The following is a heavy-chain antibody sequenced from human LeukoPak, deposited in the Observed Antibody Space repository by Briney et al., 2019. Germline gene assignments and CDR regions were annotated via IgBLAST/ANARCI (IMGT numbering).Heavy chain of an antibody. CDR1: GFTFSSYA. D-gene: IGHD2-15*01. CDR3: ARDRRVVVAATRYYYYGMDV. Sequence: GGSLRLSCAASGFTFSSYAMSWVRQAPGRGLEWVSAISGSGGSTYYADSVKGRFTISRDNSKNTLYLQMNSLRAEDTAVYYCARDRRVVVAATRYYYYGMDVWGQGTTVTVSS. CDR2: ISGSGGST. V-gene: IGHV3-23*01. J-gene: IGHJ6*02.